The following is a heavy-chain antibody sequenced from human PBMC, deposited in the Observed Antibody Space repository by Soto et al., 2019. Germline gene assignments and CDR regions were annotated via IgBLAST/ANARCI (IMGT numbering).Heavy chain of an antibody. CDR1: GFTFSSYG. CDR3: AKGDCSSGSCYFSAFDI. V-gene: IGHV3-30*18. J-gene: IGHJ3*02. CDR2: ISYDGTNN. D-gene: IGHD2-15*01. Sequence: PGGSLRLSCAASGFTFSSYGMHWVRQAPGKGLEWVAVISYDGTNNYYTESVKGRFTISRDNSKNTLFLQMNSLRAEDTAVYFCAKGDCSSGSCYFSAFDIWGQGTMVTVSS.